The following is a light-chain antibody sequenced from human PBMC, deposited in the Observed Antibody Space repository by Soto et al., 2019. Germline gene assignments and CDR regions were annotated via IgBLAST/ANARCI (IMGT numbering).Light chain of an antibody. Sequence: QSVLTQPPSASGTPGQRVTISCSGGSSNIGSNTVSWYQQLPGMAPKFLIYSNDQRPSGVPDRFSGSKSGTSASLAISGLQSDDEADYYCAASDDSLNGYVFGTGSKVSDL. CDR2: SND. CDR3: AASDDSLNGYV. CDR1: SSNIGSNT. J-gene: IGLJ1*01. V-gene: IGLV1-44*01.